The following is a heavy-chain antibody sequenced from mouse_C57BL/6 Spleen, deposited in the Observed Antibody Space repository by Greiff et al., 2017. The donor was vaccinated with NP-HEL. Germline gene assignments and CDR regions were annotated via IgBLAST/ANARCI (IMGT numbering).Heavy chain of an antibody. CDR1: GYTFTSYW. CDR3: ARRRYYGSSDWYFDV. V-gene: IGHV1-61*01. J-gene: IGHJ1*03. D-gene: IGHD1-1*01. CDR2: IYPSDSET. Sequence: QVQLQQSGAELVRPGSSVKLSCKASGYTFTSYWMDWVKQRPGQGLEWIGNIYPSDSETHYNQKFKDKATLTVDKSSSTAYMQLSSLTSEDSAVYYCARRRYYGSSDWYFDVWGTGTTVTVSS.